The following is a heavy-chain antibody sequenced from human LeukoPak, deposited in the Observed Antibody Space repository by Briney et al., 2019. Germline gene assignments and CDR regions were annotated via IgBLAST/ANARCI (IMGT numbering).Heavy chain of an antibody. J-gene: IGHJ3*02. CDR3: ASGTIRAYAFDI. CDR2: IIPIFGTA. Sequence: ASVKVSCEASGGTFSSYAISWVRQAPGQGLEWMGGIIPIFGTANYAQKFQGRVTITADESTSTAYMELSSLRSEDTAVYYCASGTIRAYAFDIWGQGTMVTVSS. CDR1: GGTFSSYA. V-gene: IGHV1-69*01. D-gene: IGHD1-1*01.